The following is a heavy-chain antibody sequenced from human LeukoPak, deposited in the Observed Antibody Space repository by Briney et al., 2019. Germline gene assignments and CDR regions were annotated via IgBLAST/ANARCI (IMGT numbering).Heavy chain of an antibody. CDR1: GYTFTSYG. CDR2: ISAYNGNT. V-gene: IGHV1-18*01. CDR3: ARIAARLRTFDY. D-gene: IGHD6-6*01. Sequence: ASVKVSCKASGYTFTSYGISWVRQAPGQGLEWMGWISAYNGNTDYAQKLQGRVTMTTDTSTSTAYMELRSLRSDDTAVYYCARIAARLRTFDYWGQGTLVTVSS. J-gene: IGHJ4*02.